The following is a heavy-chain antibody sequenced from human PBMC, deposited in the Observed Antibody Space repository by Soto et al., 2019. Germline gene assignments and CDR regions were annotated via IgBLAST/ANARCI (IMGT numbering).Heavy chain of an antibody. CDR1: GYTFTSYG. D-gene: IGHD4-17*01. V-gene: IGHV1-18*01. CDR2: ISAYNGNT. CDR3: ARVYGDYVLDY. J-gene: IGHJ4*02. Sequence: ASVKVCYKASGYTFTSYGINWVRQAPGQGLEWMGWISAYNGNTNYAQKLQGRVTMTTDTSTSTAYMELRSLRSDDTAVYYCARVYGDYVLDYWGQGTLVTRLL.